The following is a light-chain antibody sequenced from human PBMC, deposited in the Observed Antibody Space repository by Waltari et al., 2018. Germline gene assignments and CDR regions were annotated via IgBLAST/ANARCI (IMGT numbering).Light chain of an antibody. V-gene: IGLV2-14*03. CDR1: SSDVGAYNY. CDR2: DVS. Sequence: QSALTQPASVSGAPGQSITIPCTGTSSDVGAYNYVSWYQQYPGKAPKFMIYDVSRKPSVVTSRFSGSKSGNTASLTISGLQAEDEADYYCSSYTSTNTLVFGGGTKLTVL. CDR3: SSYTSTNTLV. J-gene: IGLJ3*02.